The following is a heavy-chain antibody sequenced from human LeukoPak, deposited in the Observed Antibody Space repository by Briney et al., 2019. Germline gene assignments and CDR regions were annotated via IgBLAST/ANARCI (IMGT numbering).Heavy chain of an antibody. D-gene: IGHD2-15*01. J-gene: IGHJ5*02. CDR3: ARRIYCSGVSCYWFDP. Sequence: SETLSLTCTVPGGSVSSGSYYWSWIRQPPGKGLEWIGYIYYSGSTNYNPSLKSRVTMSVDTSKNQFSLKLSSVTAADTAVYYCARRIYCSGVSCYWFDPWGQGTLVTVSS. CDR1: GGSVSSGSYY. CDR2: IYYSGST. V-gene: IGHV4-61*01.